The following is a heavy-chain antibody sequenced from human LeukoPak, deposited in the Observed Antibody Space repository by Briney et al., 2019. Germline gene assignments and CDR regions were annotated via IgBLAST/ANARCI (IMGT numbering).Heavy chain of an antibody. J-gene: IGHJ4*02. CDR1: GYSISSGYY. Sequence: SETLSLTCTVSGYSISSGYYWGWIRQPPGQGLEWIGSIHHSGSTYYNPSLKSRVTISVDTSKNQFSLKLSSVTAADTAVYYCARKNVVVVAATLLNYFDYWGQGTLVTVSS. V-gene: IGHV4-38-2*02. CDR3: ARKNVVVVAATLLNYFDY. D-gene: IGHD2-15*01. CDR2: IHHSGST.